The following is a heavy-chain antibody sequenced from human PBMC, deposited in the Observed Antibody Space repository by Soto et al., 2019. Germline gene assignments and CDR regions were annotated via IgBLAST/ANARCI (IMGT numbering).Heavy chain of an antibody. CDR1: GATISSGGFY. Sequence: QVQLQESGPGLVEASQTLSLTCTVAGATISSGGFYWSLIRQRPGQGMQWTGHIYYTGPTSYNPSLNSRVTSSLDMSSNPLSLRLRSVTAADTAKYFCARDDSFYGEPGYGMNVWGQGTTVTVSS. CDR3: ARDDSFYGEPGYGMNV. J-gene: IGHJ6*02. CDR2: IYYTGPT. V-gene: IGHV4-31*03. D-gene: IGHD4-17*01.